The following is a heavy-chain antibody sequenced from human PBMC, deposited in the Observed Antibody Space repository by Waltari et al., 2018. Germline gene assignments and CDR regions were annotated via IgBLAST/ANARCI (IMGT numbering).Heavy chain of an antibody. CDR3: ASSGYCSGGSCFDAFDI. D-gene: IGHD2-15*01. Sequence: QVQLVESGGGVVQPGRSLRLSCAASGFTFSSYGMHWVRQAPGKGLEWVAVIWYEGSNKYYADSVKGRFTISRDNSKNTLYLQMNSLRAEDTAVYYCASSGYCSGGSCFDAFDIWGQGTMVTVSS. V-gene: IGHV3-33*01. CDR2: IWYEGSNK. J-gene: IGHJ3*02. CDR1: GFTFSSYG.